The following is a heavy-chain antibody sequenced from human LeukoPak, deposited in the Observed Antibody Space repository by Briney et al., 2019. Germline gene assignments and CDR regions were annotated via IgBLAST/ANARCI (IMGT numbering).Heavy chain of an antibody. CDR2: ISAFNGNT. J-gene: IGHJ6*02. D-gene: IGHD3-22*01. V-gene: IGHV1-18*01. CDR3: ARDVYYYDSNGPYYSYYYAMDV. CDR1: GYTFTYYG. Sequence: GASVQVSCKASGYTFTYYGISWVRQAPGQGLEWMGWISAFNGNTKYAQKLQGRVTMTTDTSTSTAYMELRSLRSDDTAVYYCARDVYYYDSNGPYYSYYYAMDVWGQGTTVTVSS.